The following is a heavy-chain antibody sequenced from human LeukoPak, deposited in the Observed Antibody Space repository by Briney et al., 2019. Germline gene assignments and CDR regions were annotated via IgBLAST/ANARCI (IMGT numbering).Heavy chain of an antibody. V-gene: IGHV4-59*01. D-gene: IGHD3-10*01. CDR1: GFTFGTYT. Sequence: PGGSLRLSCVASGFTFGTYTMNWIRQPPGKGLEWIGYIYYSGSTNYNPSLKSRVTISVDTSKNQFSLKLSSVTAADTAVYYCAADYGSGSYSYWGQGTLVTVSS. CDR2: IYYSGST. J-gene: IGHJ4*02. CDR3: AADYGSGSYSY.